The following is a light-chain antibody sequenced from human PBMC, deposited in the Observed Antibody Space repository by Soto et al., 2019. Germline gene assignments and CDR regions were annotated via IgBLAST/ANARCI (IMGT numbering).Light chain of an antibody. J-gene: IGKJ5*01. CDR2: GAS. Sequence: EIVLTQSPATLSLSPGERATLSCGASQSVSSSYLAWYQQKPGLAPRLLIYGASTRATGLPARFSGSGSGTDFTLTISSLQSEDFAVYYCQQYNTWPPITFGQGTRLEIK. V-gene: IGKV3-15*01. CDR1: QSVSSSY. CDR3: QQYNTWPPIT.